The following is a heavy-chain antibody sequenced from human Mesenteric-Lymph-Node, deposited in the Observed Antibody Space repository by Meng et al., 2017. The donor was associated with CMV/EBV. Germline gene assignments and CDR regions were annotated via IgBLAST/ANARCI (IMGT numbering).Heavy chain of an antibody. D-gene: IGHD1-20*01. Sequence: SETLSLTCTVSGGSVSSGSYYWSWIRQPPGKGLEWIGYIYYSGSTNYNPSLKSRVTISVDTSKNQFSLKLSSVTAADTAVYYCARESYNWNDVSDSGYWGQGTLVTSPQ. CDR3: ARESYNWNDVSDSGY. CDR2: IYYSGST. CDR1: GGSVSSGSYY. J-gene: IGHJ4*02. V-gene: IGHV4-61*01.